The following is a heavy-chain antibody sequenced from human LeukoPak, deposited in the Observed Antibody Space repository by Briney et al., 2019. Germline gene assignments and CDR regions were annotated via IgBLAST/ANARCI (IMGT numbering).Heavy chain of an antibody. CDR3: ARGRSGDSSSWYYYYYGMDV. V-gene: IGHV1-8*01. CDR1: GYTFTSYD. CDR2: MNPNSGNT. D-gene: IGHD6-13*01. J-gene: IGHJ6*02. Sequence: ASVKVSCKASGYTFTSYDINWVRQATGQGLEWMGWMNPNSGNTGYAQKFQGRVTMARNTSISAAYMELSSLRSEDTAVYYCARGRSGDSSSWYYYYYGMDVWGQGTTVTVSS.